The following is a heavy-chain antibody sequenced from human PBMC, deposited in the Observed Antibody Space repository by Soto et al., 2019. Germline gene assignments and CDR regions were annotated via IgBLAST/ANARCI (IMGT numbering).Heavy chain of an antibody. D-gene: IGHD1-26*01. CDR2: ISYSGST. CDR3: ARARIVGATSDWFDP. V-gene: IGHV4-30-2*05. CDR1: GGSISSGGYS. Sequence: SETLSLTCAFSGGSISSGGYSWSWIRQPPGKGLEWIGFISYSGSTYYSTSLKGRVTISVDTSKSQFSLNLSSVTAADTAVYYCARARIVGATSDWFDPWGQGTLVTVSS. J-gene: IGHJ5*02.